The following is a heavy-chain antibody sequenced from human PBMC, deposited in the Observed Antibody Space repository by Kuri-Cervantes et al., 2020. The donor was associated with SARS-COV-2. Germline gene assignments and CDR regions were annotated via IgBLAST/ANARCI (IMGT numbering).Heavy chain of an antibody. CDR1: GGSFSGYY. CDR3: ARDSELLSNYYGMDV. D-gene: IGHD1-1*01. V-gene: IGHV4-34*01. Sequence: SETLSLTCAVHGGSFSGYYWSWIRQPPGKGLEWIGEINHSGSTNYNPSLKSRVTISVDTSKNQFSLKLSSVTAADTAVYYCARDSELLSNYYGMDVWGQGTTVTVSS. J-gene: IGHJ6*02. CDR2: INHSGST.